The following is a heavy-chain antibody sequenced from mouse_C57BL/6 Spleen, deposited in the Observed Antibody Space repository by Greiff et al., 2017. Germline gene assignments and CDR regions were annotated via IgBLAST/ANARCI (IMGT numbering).Heavy chain of an antibody. J-gene: IGHJ4*01. CDR1: GYAFSSSW. CDR3: ARGDDHAMDY. Sequence: VQLQQSGAELVKPGASVKISCKASGYAFSSSWMHWVKQRPGTGLEWIGQIYPGDGDTNYNGKFKGKATLTADKSSSTAYMQLSSLTSEDSAVYVCARGDDHAMDYWGQGTSVTVSS. CDR2: IYPGDGDT. V-gene: IGHV1-80*01.